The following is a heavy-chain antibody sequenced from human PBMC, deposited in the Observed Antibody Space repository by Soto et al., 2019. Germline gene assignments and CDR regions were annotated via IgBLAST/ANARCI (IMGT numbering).Heavy chain of an antibody. J-gene: IGHJ6*02. CDR2: IYQGGSA. CDR1: GGSITSGGYS. Sequence: TSDTLSVTCTVSGGSITSGGYSWSWIRQSPGQGLEWIGYIYQGGSAYYNPSLKTRVTILVDRSNNQFSLNLTSVTAADTAVYYCARAFYGVDLWGQGTTVTVSS. V-gene: IGHV4-30-2*06. CDR3: ARAFYGVDL.